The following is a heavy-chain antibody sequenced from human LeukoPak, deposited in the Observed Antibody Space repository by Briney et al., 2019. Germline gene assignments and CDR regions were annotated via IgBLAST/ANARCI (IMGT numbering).Heavy chain of an antibody. Sequence: PGGSLRLSCVVSGISLSNYAMTWVRQAPGKGLEWVSYISERGGSTTYADSVKGRFTISRDTSLNTLYLQMNNLRAEDMAVYYCARGHSSSWYYFDYWGQGTLVTVSS. CDR1: GISLSNYA. V-gene: IGHV3-23*01. CDR2: ISERGGST. D-gene: IGHD6-13*01. CDR3: ARGHSSSWYYFDY. J-gene: IGHJ4*02.